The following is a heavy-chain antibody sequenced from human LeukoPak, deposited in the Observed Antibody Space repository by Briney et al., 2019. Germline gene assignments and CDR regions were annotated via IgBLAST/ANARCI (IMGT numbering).Heavy chain of an antibody. V-gene: IGHV3-7*01. CDR3: AIWTSGNY. Sequence: GGSLGLSCAASGFTVSSNYMSWVRQAPGKGLEWVANMDPTGSQKRYVDSVKGRFTISKDNPGTSLYLDMHSLRAEDTAIYYCAIWTSGNYWGQGTLITVSS. D-gene: IGHD1-1*01. CDR1: GFTVSSNY. J-gene: IGHJ4*02. CDR2: MDPTGSQK.